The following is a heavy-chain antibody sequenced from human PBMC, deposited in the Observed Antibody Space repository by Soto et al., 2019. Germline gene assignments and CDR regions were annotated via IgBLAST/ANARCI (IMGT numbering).Heavy chain of an antibody. CDR2: INHSGAT. J-gene: IGHJ5*02. D-gene: IGHD3-3*01. V-gene: IGHV4-34*01. Sequence: SETLSLTCAVSGGSFSDYYWTWIRQPPGKGLEWIGEINHSGATNYNPSLKSRVSMSLDTSRNQSSLTLRSVTAADTAVYYCARAFWKELLRGYWFDPWGQGTLVTVSS. CDR1: GGSFSDYY. CDR3: ARAFWKELLRGYWFDP.